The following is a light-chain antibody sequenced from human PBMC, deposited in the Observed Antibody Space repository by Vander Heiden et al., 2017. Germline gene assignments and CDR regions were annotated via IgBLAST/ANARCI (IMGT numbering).Light chain of an antibody. Sequence: SYDLTQPPSVSVSPGQTATIACSGDELVDKYVSWYQQRPGQSPVLVMYQRDKRPSGIPERFSGSISGNTATLAIIGTQAVDEAAYYCQAWDSRSVAFGGGTQLTVL. CDR2: QRD. CDR1: ELVDKY. V-gene: IGLV3-1*01. J-gene: IGLJ3*02. CDR3: QAWDSRSVA.